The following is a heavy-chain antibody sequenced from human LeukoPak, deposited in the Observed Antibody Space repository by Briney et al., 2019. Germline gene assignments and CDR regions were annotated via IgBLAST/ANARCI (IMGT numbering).Heavy chain of an antibody. CDR2: IGGSVGSM. Sequence: GGSLRLSCAASGFTFSSYAMTWVRQAPGKGLEWVSNIGGSVGSMFYAASVKGRFAISRDNSKNTLFLQMNNLRVEDTAVYYCAKRGNSWDLFDYWGQGTLVTVSS. J-gene: IGHJ4*02. V-gene: IGHV3-23*01. D-gene: IGHD6-13*01. CDR3: AKRGNSWDLFDY. CDR1: GFTFSSYA.